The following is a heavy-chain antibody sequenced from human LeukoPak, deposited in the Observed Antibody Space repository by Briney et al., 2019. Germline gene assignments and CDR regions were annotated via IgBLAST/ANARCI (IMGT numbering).Heavy chain of an antibody. CDR3: ARDLAGHYYGSGSSFDY. V-gene: IGHV3-7*01. Sequence: GGSLRLSCAASGFTFSAYWMSWVRQAPGKGLEWVANIREDGSEKYYVDSVKGQFTISRDNAKNSLFLQMDSLRAEDTAVYYCARDLAGHYYGSGSSFDYWGQGTLVTVSS. CDR1: GFTFSAYW. D-gene: IGHD3-10*01. J-gene: IGHJ4*02. CDR2: IREDGSEK.